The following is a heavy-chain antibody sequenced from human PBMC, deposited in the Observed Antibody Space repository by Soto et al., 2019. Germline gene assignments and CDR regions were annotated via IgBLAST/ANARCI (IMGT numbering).Heavy chain of an antibody. CDR3: ARHPSNFCFEP. Sequence: PSETLSLTCTVSGGSISSSSYFWGWIRQPPGKGLEWIGSIYYSGSTYYNPSLKSRVTVSVDTSKNQFSLKLSSVTAADTAVYYCARHPSNFCFEPWGQGTLVTGSS. CDR1: GGSISSSSYF. D-gene: IGHD4-4*01. CDR2: IYYSGST. V-gene: IGHV4-39*01. J-gene: IGHJ5*02.